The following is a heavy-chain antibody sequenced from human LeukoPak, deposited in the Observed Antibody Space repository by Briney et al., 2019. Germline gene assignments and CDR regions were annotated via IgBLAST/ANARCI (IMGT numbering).Heavy chain of an antibody. CDR2: INPNSGGT. D-gene: IGHD3-9*01. J-gene: IGHJ5*02. V-gene: IGHV1-2*02. CDR3: ARGLSKRYFDWLLANWFDP. Sequence: VASVKVSCKASGYTFTGYYMHWVRQAPGQGLEWMGWINPNSGGTNYAQKFQGRVTMTRDTSISTAYMELSRLRSDDTAVYYCARGLSKRYFDWLLANWFDPWGQGTLVTVSS. CDR1: GYTFTGYY.